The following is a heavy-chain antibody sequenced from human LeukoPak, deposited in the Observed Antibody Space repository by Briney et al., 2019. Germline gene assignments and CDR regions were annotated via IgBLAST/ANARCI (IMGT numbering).Heavy chain of an antibody. Sequence: AETLSLTCTVSGGSIRRFFWSWVRQPPGKRLEWLGHIYHTGSTNYNPSFKSSITISVDMSKNLFSLKQTSLACAETDIYYCGSADLPPPNCFDHWGQGTLVTVSS. CDR2: IYHTGST. CDR1: GGSIRRFF. V-gene: IGHV4-59*01. J-gene: IGHJ5*02. CDR3: GSADLPPPNCFDH. D-gene: IGHD3/OR15-3a*01.